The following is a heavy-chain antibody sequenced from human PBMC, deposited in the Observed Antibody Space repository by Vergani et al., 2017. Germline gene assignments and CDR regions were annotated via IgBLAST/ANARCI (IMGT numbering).Heavy chain of an antibody. CDR2: IGYGGRIK. D-gene: IGHD1-1*01. CDR3: ARDLMERRGGAFDY. CDR1: GFSFNTYG. J-gene: IGHJ4*02. V-gene: IGHV3-30*02. Sequence: QVQLVETGGGVVQPGGSLRLYCATSGFSFNTYGAHWVRQAPGKGLEWVAFIGYGGRIKYNVDSVKGRFTISRDNAKNSLYLQMNSLRAEDTAVYYCARDLMERRGGAFDYWGRGTLVTVSS.